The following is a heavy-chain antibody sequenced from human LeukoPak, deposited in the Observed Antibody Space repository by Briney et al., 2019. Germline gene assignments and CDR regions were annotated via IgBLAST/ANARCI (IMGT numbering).Heavy chain of an antibody. D-gene: IGHD3-16*02. CDR1: GFTFCSYA. CDR3: AKGVIVPSHFDY. J-gene: IGHJ4*02. Sequence: GGSLRLSCAASGFTFCSYAMSWVREAPGKGVEWVSAISGSGGSTYYADSVKGRFTISRDNSKNTLYLQMNSLGAEDTAVYYCAKGVIVPSHFDYWGQGTLVTVSS. CDR2: ISGSGGST. V-gene: IGHV3-23*01.